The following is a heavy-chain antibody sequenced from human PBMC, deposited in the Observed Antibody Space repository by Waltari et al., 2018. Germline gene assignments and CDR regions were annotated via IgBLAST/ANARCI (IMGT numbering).Heavy chain of an antibody. V-gene: IGHV3-30*02. J-gene: IGHJ3*02. D-gene: IGHD4-17*01. CDR2: IRYDGSNK. Sequence: QVQLVESGGGVVQPGGSLRLSCAASGFTFSSYGLHWVRQAPGKGLEWVAFIRYDGSNKYYADSVKGRFTISRDNSKNTLYLQMNSLRAEDTAVYYCAKSVSGDYELDAFDIWGQGTMVTVSS. CDR1: GFTFSSYG. CDR3: AKSVSGDYELDAFDI.